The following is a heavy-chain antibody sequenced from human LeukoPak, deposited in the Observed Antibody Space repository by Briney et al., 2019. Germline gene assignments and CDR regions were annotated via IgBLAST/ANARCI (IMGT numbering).Heavy chain of an antibody. Sequence: GASVKVSCKASGYNFINYALHWVRLAPGQRLEWMGWINAVSGDTEYSQNFQGRVTITRDTSASTAYMELSRLRSEDTAVYYCARPGFPHPVAVNPLDYWGQGTLVTVST. CDR1: GYNFINYA. CDR2: INAVSGDT. J-gene: IGHJ4*02. D-gene: IGHD6-19*01. CDR3: ARPGFPHPVAVNPLDY. V-gene: IGHV1-3*01.